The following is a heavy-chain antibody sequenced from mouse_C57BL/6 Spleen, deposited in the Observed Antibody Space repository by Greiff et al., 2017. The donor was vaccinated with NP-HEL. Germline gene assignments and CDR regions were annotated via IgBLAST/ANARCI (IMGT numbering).Heavy chain of an antibody. Sequence: VQLQQSGAELVKPGASVKLSCTASGFNIKDYYMHWVKQRPDQGLEWIGRIDPEDGETKYAPKFQGKATITADTSSNTAYLQLSSLTSDDNAVYYCARELRFHWYFDVWGTGTTVTVSS. D-gene: IGHD1-1*01. CDR1: GFNIKDYY. J-gene: IGHJ1*03. CDR3: ARELRFHWYFDV. CDR2: IDPEDGET. V-gene: IGHV14-2*01.